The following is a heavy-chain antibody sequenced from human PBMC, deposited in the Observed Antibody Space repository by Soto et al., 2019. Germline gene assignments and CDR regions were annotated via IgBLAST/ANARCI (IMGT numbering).Heavy chain of an antibody. CDR3: ARDRLPLPHDYILFVDV. CDR1: GFTFSSYS. D-gene: IGHD4-4*01. J-gene: IGHJ6*04. V-gene: IGHV3-21*01. CDR2: ISSSSSYI. Sequence: PGGSLRLSCAASGFTFSSYSMNWVRQAPGKGLEWVSSISSSSSYIYYADSVKGRFTISRDNAKNSLYLQMNSLRAEDTAVYYCARDRLPLPHDYILFVDVWGKGTTVTVSS.